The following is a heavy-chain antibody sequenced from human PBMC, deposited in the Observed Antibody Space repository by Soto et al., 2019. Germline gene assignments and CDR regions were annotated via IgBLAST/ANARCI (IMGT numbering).Heavy chain of an antibody. CDR3: PRGQILAYYDFWSGRPYWFDP. V-gene: IGHV4-34*01. D-gene: IGHD3-3*01. CDR2: INHSGST. Sequence: PSETLSLTCAVYGGSFSGYYWSWIRQPPGKGLEWIGEINHSGSTNYNPSLKSRVTISVDTSKNQFSLKLSSVTAADTAVYYCPRGQILAYYDFWSGRPYWFDPWGQGTLVTVSS. CDR1: GGSFSGYY. J-gene: IGHJ5*02.